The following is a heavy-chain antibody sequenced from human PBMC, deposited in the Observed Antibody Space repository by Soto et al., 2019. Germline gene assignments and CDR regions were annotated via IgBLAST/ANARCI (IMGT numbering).Heavy chain of an antibody. V-gene: IGHV4-34*01. Sequence: QVQLQQWGAGLLKPSETLSLTCAVYGGSFSGYYWSWIRQPPGKGPEWIGEINHSGSTNYNPSLKSRVTISVDTSKNQFSLKLSSVTAADTAVYYCARRGYSYGTNDYWGQGTLVTVSS. J-gene: IGHJ4*02. CDR3: ARRGYSYGTNDY. D-gene: IGHD5-18*01. CDR2: INHSGST. CDR1: GGSFSGYY.